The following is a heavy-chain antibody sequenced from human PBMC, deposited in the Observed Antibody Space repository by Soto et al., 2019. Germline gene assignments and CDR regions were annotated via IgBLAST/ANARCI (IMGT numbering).Heavy chain of an antibody. CDR3: ARENCSGGSCQKVWFDP. Sequence: SETLSLTCTVSGGSISGYYWSWIRQPPGKGLEWIGYIYYSGSTNYNPSLKSRVTISVDTSKNQFSLKLSSVTAADTAVYYCARENCSGGSCQKVWFDPWGQGTLVTVSS. D-gene: IGHD2-15*01. CDR1: GGSISGYY. CDR2: IYYSGST. J-gene: IGHJ5*02. V-gene: IGHV4-59*01.